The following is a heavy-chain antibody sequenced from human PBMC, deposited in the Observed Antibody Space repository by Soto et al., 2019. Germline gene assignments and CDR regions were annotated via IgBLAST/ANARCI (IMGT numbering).Heavy chain of an antibody. D-gene: IGHD2-15*01. CDR3: AREGYCSGGSCHGHWFDP. Sequence: SETLSLTCTVSGGSISSYYWSWIRQPPGKGLEWIGYIYYSGSTNYNPSLKSRVTISVDTSKNQFSLKLSSVTAADTAVYYCAREGYCSGGSCHGHWFDPWGQGTLVTVSS. V-gene: IGHV4-59*01. CDR1: GGSISSYY. J-gene: IGHJ5*02. CDR2: IYYSGST.